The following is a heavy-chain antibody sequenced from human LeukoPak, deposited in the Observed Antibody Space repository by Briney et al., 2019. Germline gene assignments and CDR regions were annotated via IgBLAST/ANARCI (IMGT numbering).Heavy chain of an antibody. CDR3: ASYPYYYGSGRENFDY. CDR2: IYYSGST. J-gene: IGHJ4*02. V-gene: IGHV4-39*01. Sequence: KPSETLSLTCTVSGGSISSSSYYWGWIRQPPGKGLEWIGSIYYSGSTYYNPSLKSRVTISVDTPKNQFSLKLSSVTAADTAVYYCASYPYYYGSGRENFDYWGQGTLVTVSS. D-gene: IGHD3-10*01. CDR1: GGSISSSSYY.